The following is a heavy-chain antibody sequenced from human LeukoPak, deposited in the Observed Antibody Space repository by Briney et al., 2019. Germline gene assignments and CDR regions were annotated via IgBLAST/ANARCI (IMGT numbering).Heavy chain of an antibody. V-gene: IGHV4-34*01. Sequence: SETLSLTCAVYGGSFSGYYWSWIRQPPGKGLEWIGEINHSGSTNYNPSLKSRVTISVDTSKNQFSLKLSSVTAADTAVYYCARVSLKTGAFDIWGQGTMVTVSS. CDR1: GGSFSGYY. J-gene: IGHJ3*02. CDR2: INHSGST. CDR3: ARVSLKTGAFDI. D-gene: IGHD3-9*01.